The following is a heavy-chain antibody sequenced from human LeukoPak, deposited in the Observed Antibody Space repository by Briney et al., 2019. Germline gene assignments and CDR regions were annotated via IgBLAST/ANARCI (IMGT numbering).Heavy chain of an antibody. J-gene: IGHJ4*02. CDR3: ARHSYSGSFYFDY. CDR1: GGSISSSY. D-gene: IGHD1-26*01. Sequence: PETLSLTCTVSGGSISSSYWSWIRQPPGKGLEWIGYIYYTGNTNYNPSLKSRVTISVDTSKNQFSLKLSSVTAADMAVYYCARHSYSGSFYFDYWGQGTLVTVSS. CDR2: IYYTGNT. V-gene: IGHV4-59*08.